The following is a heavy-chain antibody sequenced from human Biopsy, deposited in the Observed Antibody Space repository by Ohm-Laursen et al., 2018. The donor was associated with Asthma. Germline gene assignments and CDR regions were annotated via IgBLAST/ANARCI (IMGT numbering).Heavy chain of an antibody. CDR2: IMTVFGTT. CDR3: ARCQVGYSSGWSLLLKKIYYSGMDV. D-gene: IGHD6-19*01. CDR1: GGTFSNFA. J-gene: IGHJ6*02. Sequence: VKVSFKVPGGTFSNFAISWVRQAPGQGLEWLGGIMTVFGTTKHAQKFQGRVTITADESTSTAYMEVTSLRSEDTAIYYFARCQVGYSSGWSLLLKKIYYSGMDVWGQGTAVTVSS. V-gene: IGHV1-69*13.